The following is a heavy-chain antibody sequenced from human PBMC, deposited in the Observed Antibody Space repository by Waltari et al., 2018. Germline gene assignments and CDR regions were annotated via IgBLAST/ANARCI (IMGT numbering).Heavy chain of an antibody. V-gene: IGHV1-2*02. CDR2: INPNSGGT. D-gene: IGHD3-9*01. Sequence: QVQLVPSGAEVKKPAASVNVPCKASGYTFIDYNMHWVRQAPGQGLEWMGWINPNSGGTNYAQKFEGRVTMTRDTSINTAYMELSSLRSDDTAVYYCARVQSGILTDFDYWGQGTLVTVSS. J-gene: IGHJ4*02. CDR3: ARVQSGILTDFDY. CDR1: GYTFIDYN.